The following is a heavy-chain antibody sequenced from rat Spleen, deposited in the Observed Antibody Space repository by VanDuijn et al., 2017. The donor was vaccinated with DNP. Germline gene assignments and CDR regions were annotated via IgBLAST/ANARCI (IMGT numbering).Heavy chain of an antibody. J-gene: IGHJ2*01. CDR3: ARHVLPLRVWDY. CDR1: GFTFSDYY. CDR2: ISYEGRSN. Sequence: EVQLVESGGGVVQPGRSLKLSCAASGFTFSDYYMAWVRQAPTKGREWVAYISYEGRSNYRGDSVKDRFTISRDKAKSTLYLQMNSLRSEYMATYYFARHVLPLRVWDYWGQGVMVTVSS. V-gene: IGHV5-22*01. D-gene: IGHD1-3*01.